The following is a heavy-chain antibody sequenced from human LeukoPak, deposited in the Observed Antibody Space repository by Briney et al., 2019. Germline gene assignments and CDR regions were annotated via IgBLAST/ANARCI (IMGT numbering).Heavy chain of an antibody. CDR3: ARVAQYSSSWERYYYYYYMDV. D-gene: IGHD6-13*01. J-gene: IGHJ6*03. V-gene: IGHV4-59*01. CDR2: IYYSGST. Sequence: PSETLSLTCTVSGGSISSYYWSWIRQPPGKGLEYIGYIYYSGSTNYNPSLKSRVTISVDTSKNQFSLKLSSVTAADTAVYYCARVAQYSSSWERYYYYYYMDVWGKGTTVTISS. CDR1: GGSISSYY.